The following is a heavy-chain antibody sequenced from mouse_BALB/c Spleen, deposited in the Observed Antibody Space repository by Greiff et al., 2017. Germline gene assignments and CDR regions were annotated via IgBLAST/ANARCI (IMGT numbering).Heavy chain of an antibody. V-gene: IGHV2-2*02. Sequence: VKLVESGPGLVQPSQSLSITCTVSGFSLTSYGVHWVRQSPGKGLEWLGVIWSGGSTDYNAAFISRLSISKDNSKSQVFFKMNSLQANDTAIYYCARLMVTTYAMDYWGQGTSVTVSS. CDR3: ARLMVTTYAMDY. CDR2: IWSGGST. CDR1: GFSLTSYG. D-gene: IGHD2-2*01. J-gene: IGHJ4*01.